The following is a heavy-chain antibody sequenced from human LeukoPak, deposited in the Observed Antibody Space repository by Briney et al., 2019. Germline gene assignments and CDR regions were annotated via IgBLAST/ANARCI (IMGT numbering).Heavy chain of an antibody. V-gene: IGHV1-2*04. CDR2: INPNSGGT. J-gene: IGHJ4*02. D-gene: IGHD3-10*01. Sequence: ASVKVSCKASGYTFTGYYMHWVRQAPGQGLEWMGWINPNSGGTNYAQKFQGWVTMTRDTSISTAYMELSGLRSDDTAVYYCARDGGTMVRDFDYWGQGTLVTVSS. CDR1: GYTFTGYY. CDR3: ARDGGTMVRDFDY.